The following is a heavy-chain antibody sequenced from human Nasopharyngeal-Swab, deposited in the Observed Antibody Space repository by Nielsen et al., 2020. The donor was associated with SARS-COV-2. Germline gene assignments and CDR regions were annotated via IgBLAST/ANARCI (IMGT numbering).Heavy chain of an antibody. V-gene: IGHV3-9*01. CDR3: ARSQYSSNWYDY. J-gene: IGHJ5*01. D-gene: IGHD6-6*01. Sequence: SLKISCAASGFSFGDYAMHWVRQAPGKGLEWVSGISWNSGSIGYADSVKGRFTISRDNAKNTLYLQMNSLRAENTAVYYCARSQYSSNWYDYWGQGTLVTVSS. CDR2: ISWNSGSI. CDR1: GFSFGDYA.